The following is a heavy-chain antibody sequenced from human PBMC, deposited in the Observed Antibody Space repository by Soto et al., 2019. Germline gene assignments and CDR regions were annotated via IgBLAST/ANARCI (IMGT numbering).Heavy chain of an antibody. Sequence: PSETLSLTCTVSGGSISSSSYYWGWIRQPPGKGLEWIGSIYYSGSTYYNPSLKSRVTISADKSKNQVSLKLSSVTAADTAVYYCARDNLXGHSYGNQIHALDNWGQGTKVTVSS. CDR2: IYYSGST. CDR1: GGSISSSSYY. D-gene: IGHD5-18*01. J-gene: IGHJ3*02. CDR3: ARDNLXGHSYGNQIHALDN. V-gene: IGHV4-39*07.